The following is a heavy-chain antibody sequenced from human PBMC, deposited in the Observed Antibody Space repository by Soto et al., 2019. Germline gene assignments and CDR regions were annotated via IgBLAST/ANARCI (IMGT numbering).Heavy chain of an antibody. CDR2: IFHSGHT. Sequence: QLQLQESGSGLVKPSQTLSLTCAVSGGSISSGTYSWSWIRQPPGEGLEWIGYIFHSGHTYYNPSLKSRVTISIDTSKNQCSLKLSSGAAADTAVYYCVRDGDYYDSAGYLTIWGQGTMVTVSS. J-gene: IGHJ3*02. D-gene: IGHD3-22*01. V-gene: IGHV4-30-2*01. CDR1: GGSISSGTYS. CDR3: VRDGDYYDSAGYLTI.